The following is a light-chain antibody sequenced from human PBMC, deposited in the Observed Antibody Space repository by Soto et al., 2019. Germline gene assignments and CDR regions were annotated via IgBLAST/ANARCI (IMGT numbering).Light chain of an antibody. V-gene: IGKV3D-15*01. Sequence: EIVITQSPTILSVSPGERATLSCRASQSVSSNLAWYQQKPGQAPRLLIYGVYTRAPGIPARFSGSGSGTEFTLTISSLQSEDFAVYYCKQYHSWPPRTFGQGNKVDIX. CDR3: KQYHSWPPRT. CDR2: GVY. CDR1: QSVSSN. J-gene: IGKJ1*01.